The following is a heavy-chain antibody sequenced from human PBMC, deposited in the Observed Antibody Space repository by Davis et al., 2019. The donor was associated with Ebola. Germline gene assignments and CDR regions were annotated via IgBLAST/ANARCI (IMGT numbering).Heavy chain of an antibody. V-gene: IGHV4-59*05. CDR3: ARRGDTGTTLWILGYFDL. CDR2: IYYSGST. Sequence: SETLSLTCNVSGGSISSYYWNWIRQSPGKGLEWIGSIYYSGSTYYNPSLKSRVTISVDTSKNQFSLKLSSVTAADTAVYYCARRGDTGTTLWILGYFDLWGRGTLVTVSS. J-gene: IGHJ2*01. CDR1: GGSISSYY. D-gene: IGHD1-7*01.